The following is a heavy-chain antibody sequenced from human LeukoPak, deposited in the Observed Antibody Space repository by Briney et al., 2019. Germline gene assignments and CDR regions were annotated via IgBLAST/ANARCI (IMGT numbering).Heavy chain of an antibody. CDR2: INHSGST. V-gene: IGHV4-34*01. D-gene: IGHD3-22*01. J-gene: IGHJ4*02. Sequence: PSETLSLTCAVYGGSFSGYYWSWIRQPPGKGLEWIGEINHSGSTNYNPSLKSRVTISVDTSKNQFSLKLSSVTAADTAVYYCARGSPPRYYYDGSGYRRLFDYWGQGTLVTVSS. CDR3: ARGSPPRYYYDGSGYRRLFDY. CDR1: GGSFSGYY.